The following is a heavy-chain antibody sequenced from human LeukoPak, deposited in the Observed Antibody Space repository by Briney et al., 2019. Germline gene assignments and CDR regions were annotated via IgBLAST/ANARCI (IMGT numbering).Heavy chain of an antibody. CDR3: ARQDSSSSGRPFDY. CDR1: GVPISRHY. CDR2: IYQSEST. J-gene: IGHJ4*02. D-gene: IGHD6-6*01. V-gene: IGHV4-59*11. Sequence: SETLSLTCTVSGVPISRHYGSWLRQPPGRGREGMGYIYQSESTNYNPSLKSRVTISVDTSKNQISLRLSSVTAADTAVYYCARQDSSSSGRPFDYWGQGTLVTVSS.